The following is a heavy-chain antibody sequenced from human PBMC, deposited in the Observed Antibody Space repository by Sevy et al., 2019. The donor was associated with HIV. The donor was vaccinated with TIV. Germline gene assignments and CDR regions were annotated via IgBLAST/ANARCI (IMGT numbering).Heavy chain of an antibody. J-gene: IGHJ4*02. D-gene: IGHD6-19*01. V-gene: IGHV3-30-3*01. Sequence: GGSLRLSCAASEFMFSTYAMHWVRQAPGKGLEWVAVISYDGRRHYYGESVKGRFTISRDNSKNTLFLQMNSLRLEDTAFYYCARAAGYSTDWYPSDYWGQGTLVTVSS. CDR3: ARAAGYSTDWYPSDY. CDR2: ISYDGRRH. CDR1: EFMFSTYA.